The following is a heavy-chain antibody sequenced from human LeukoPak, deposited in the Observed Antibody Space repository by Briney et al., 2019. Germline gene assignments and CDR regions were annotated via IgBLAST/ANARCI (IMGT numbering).Heavy chain of an antibody. CDR3: ARESRDYDRYYYYYMDV. CDR1: GGSISSHY. D-gene: IGHD3-3*01. J-gene: IGHJ6*03. Sequence: PSETLSLTCTVSGGSISSHYWSWIRQPPGKGLEWIGYIYYSGSTNYNPSLKSRVTISVDTSKNQFSLKLSSVTAADTAVYYCARESRDYDRYYYYYMDVWGKGTTVTVSS. CDR2: IYYSGST. V-gene: IGHV4-59*11.